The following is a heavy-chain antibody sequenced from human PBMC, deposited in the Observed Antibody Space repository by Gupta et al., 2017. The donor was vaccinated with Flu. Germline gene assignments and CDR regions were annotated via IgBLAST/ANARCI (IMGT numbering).Heavy chain of an antibody. J-gene: IGHJ3*02. CDR3: ARVRVPAAKRANDAFDI. Sequence: QVQLVQSGAEVKKPGSSVKVSCKASGGTFSSYAISWVRQAPGQGLEWMGGIIPIFGTANYAQKFQGRVTITADKSTSTAYMELSSLRSEDTAVYYCARVRVPAAKRANDAFDIWGQGTMVTVSS. D-gene: IGHD2-2*01. V-gene: IGHV1-69*06. CDR1: GGTFSSYA. CDR2: IIPIFGTA.